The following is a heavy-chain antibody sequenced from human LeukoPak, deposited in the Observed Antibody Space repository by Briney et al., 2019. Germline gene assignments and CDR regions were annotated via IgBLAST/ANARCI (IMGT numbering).Heavy chain of an antibody. CDR1: GFTFSSYA. CDR2: ISGSGGST. Sequence: GSLRLSCAAPGFTFSSYAMSRVRQAPGKGLEWVSAISGSGGSTYYADSVKGRFTISRDNSKNTLYLQMNSLRAEDTAVYYCAKAVYYDILTGYYWANAFDIWGQGTMVTVSS. J-gene: IGHJ3*02. D-gene: IGHD3-9*01. CDR3: AKAVYYDILTGYYWANAFDI. V-gene: IGHV3-23*01.